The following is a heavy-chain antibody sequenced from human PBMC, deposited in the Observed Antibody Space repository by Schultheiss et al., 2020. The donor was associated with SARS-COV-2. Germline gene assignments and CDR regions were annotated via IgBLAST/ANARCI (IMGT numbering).Heavy chain of an antibody. CDR3: ASGCSGGSCYSDSYYYYGMDV. Sequence: GGSLRLSCAASGFTFSSYAMHWVRQAPGKGLEWVAVISYDGSNKYYADSVKGRFTISRDNSKNTLYLQMNSLRAEDTAVYYCASGCSGGSCYSDSYYYYGMDVCGQGTTVTVSS. D-gene: IGHD2-15*01. CDR1: GFTFSSYA. CDR2: ISYDGSNK. J-gene: IGHJ6*02. V-gene: IGHV3-30-3*01.